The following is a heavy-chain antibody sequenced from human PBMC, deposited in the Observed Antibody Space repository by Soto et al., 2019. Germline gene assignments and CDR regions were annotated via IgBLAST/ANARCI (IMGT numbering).Heavy chain of an antibody. V-gene: IGHV3-30-3*01. J-gene: IGHJ4*02. D-gene: IGHD4-17*01. CDR1: GFTFSSYA. Sequence: PGGSLRLSCAASGFTFSSYAMHWVRQAPGKGLEWVAVISYDGSNKYYADSVKGRFTISRDNSKNTLYLQMNSLRAEDTAVYYCASPDYGDDNWYYFDYWGQGTLVTVSS. CDR3: ASPDYGDDNWYYFDY. CDR2: ISYDGSNK.